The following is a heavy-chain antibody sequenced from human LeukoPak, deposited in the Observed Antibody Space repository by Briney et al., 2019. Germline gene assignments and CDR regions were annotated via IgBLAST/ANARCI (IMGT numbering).Heavy chain of an antibody. CDR1: GFTFSTYA. CDR3: ARARSSYGYGDAFDI. V-gene: IGHV3-30*04. J-gene: IGHJ3*02. Sequence: GSLRLSCAASGFTFSTYAMHWVRQAPGKGLEWVAVISYDGSSKYYADSVKGRFTISRDNSKNTLYLQMNSLRAEDTAVYYCARARSSYGYGDAFDIWGQGAMVTVSS. CDR2: ISYDGSSK. D-gene: IGHD5-18*01.